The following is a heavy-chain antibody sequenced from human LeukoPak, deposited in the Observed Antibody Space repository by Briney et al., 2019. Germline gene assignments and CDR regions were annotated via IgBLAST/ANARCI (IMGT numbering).Heavy chain of an antibody. J-gene: IGHJ3*02. V-gene: IGHV4-39*01. CDR1: GASINTASYY. Sequence: PSETLSLTCTVYGASINTASYYWGWIRQSPGRGLEWIGSIYYYNGNTFYNPSLKSRVTISLDTSKNQFSLKLSSVTAADTAVYYCARPTGKHYESRGYSDASDIWGQGTMVSVSS. CDR3: ARPTGKHYESRGYSDASDI. D-gene: IGHD3-22*01. CDR2: IYYYNGNT.